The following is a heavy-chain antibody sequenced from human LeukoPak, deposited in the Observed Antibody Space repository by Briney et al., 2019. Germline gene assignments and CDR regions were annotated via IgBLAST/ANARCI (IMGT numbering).Heavy chain of an antibody. V-gene: IGHV4-34*01. Sequence: SETLSLTCAVYGGSFSGYYWSWIRQPPGKGLEWIGEINHSGSTNYNPSLKSRVTMSVDTSKNQFSLKLSSVTAADTAVYYCARDHPPFDYWGQGTLVTVSS. CDR2: INHSGST. CDR3: ARDHPPFDY. J-gene: IGHJ4*02. CDR1: GGSFSGYY.